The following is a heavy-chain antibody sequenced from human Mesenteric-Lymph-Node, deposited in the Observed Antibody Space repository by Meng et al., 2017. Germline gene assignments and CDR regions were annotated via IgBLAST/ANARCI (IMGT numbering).Heavy chain of an antibody. CDR1: GFTFSSYS. Sequence: GESLKISCAASGFTFSSYSMNWVRQAPGKGLEWVSSISSSSSYIYYADSVKGRFTISRDNAKNSLYLQMNSLRAEDTAVYYCARDFPLYSAAGRVSAFDIWGQGTMVTVSS. CDR3: ARDFPLYSAAGRVSAFDI. V-gene: IGHV3-21*01. CDR2: ISSSSSYI. J-gene: IGHJ3*02. D-gene: IGHD6-19*01.